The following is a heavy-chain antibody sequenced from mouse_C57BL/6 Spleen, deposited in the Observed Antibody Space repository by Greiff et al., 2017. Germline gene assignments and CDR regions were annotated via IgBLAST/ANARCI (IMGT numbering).Heavy chain of an antibody. CDR3: ARLAYSNYNFDV. J-gene: IGHJ1*03. CDR2: ISSGSSTI. D-gene: IGHD2-5*01. V-gene: IGHV5-17*01. CDR1: GFTFSDYG. Sequence: DVMLVESGGGLVKPGGSLKLSCAASGFTFSDYGMHWVRQAPEKGLEWVAYISSGSSTIYYADTVKGRFTISRDNAKNTLFLQMTSLRSEDTAMYYCARLAYSNYNFDVWGTGTTVTVSS.